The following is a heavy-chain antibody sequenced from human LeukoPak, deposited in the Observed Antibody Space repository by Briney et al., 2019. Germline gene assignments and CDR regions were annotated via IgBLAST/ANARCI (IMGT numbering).Heavy chain of an antibody. CDR2: IYYSGST. J-gene: IGHJ4*02. Sequence: PSQTLSLTCTVSGGSISSSSYYWGWIRQPPGKGLEWIGSIYYSGSTYYNPSLKSRVTISVDTSKNQFSLKLSSVTAADTAVYYCARRLSGIDYWGQGTLVTVSS. D-gene: IGHD1-26*01. CDR1: GGSISSSSYY. V-gene: IGHV4-39*01. CDR3: ARRLSGIDY.